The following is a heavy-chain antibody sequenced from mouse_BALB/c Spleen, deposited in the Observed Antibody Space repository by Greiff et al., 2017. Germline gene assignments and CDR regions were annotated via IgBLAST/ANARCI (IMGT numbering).Heavy chain of an antibody. V-gene: IGHV14-1*02. CDR1: GFNIKDYY. D-gene: IGHD2-4*01. CDR3: ARRITTGYYAMDY. CDR2: IDPENGNT. J-gene: IGHJ4*01. Sequence: EVQLQQSGAELVRPGALVKLSCKASGFNIKDYYMHWVKQRPEQGLEWIGWIDPENGNTIYDPKFQGKASITADTSSNTAYLQLSSLTSEDTAVYYCARRITTGYYAMDYWGQGTSVTVSS.